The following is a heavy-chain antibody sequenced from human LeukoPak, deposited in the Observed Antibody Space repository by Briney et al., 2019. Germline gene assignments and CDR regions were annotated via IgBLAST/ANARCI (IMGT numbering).Heavy chain of an antibody. J-gene: IGHJ6*03. CDR1: GFTFSDYY. Sequence: GGSLRLSCAASGFTFSDYYMTWIRQAPGKGPEWVSHISHSGTTTRYADSVKGRFTISRDNSKNTLYLQMNSLRAEDTAVYYCANMILWFGELHYMDVWGKGTTVTISS. CDR2: ISHSGTTT. V-gene: IGHV3-11*01. CDR3: ANMILWFGELHYMDV. D-gene: IGHD3-10*01.